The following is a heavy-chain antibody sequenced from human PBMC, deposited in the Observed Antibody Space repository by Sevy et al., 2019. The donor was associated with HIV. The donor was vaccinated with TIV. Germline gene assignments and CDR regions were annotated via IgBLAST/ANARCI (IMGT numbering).Heavy chain of an antibody. D-gene: IGHD5-18*01. CDR1: GFTFSSYA. CDR2: ISYDGSNK. V-gene: IGHV3-30*04. Sequence: GGSLRLSCAASGFTFSSYAMHWARQAPGKGLEWVAVISYDGSNKYYAYSVKGRFTISRDNSKNTLYLQMNSLRAEDTAVYYCARSGPTGDARGYSYGYRYFDYWGQGTLVTVSS. J-gene: IGHJ4*02. CDR3: ARSGPTGDARGYSYGYRYFDY.